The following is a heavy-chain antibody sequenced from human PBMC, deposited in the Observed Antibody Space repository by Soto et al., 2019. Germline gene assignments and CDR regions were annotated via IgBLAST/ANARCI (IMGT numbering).Heavy chain of an antibody. V-gene: IGHV3-21*01. D-gene: IGHD2-15*01. CDR1: GFTFSSYS. CDR3: AREEDGYCSGGSCSRPLDY. CDR2: ISSSSSYI. Sequence: PGGSLSLSCAASGFTFSSYSMNWVRQAPGKGLEWVSSISSSSSYIYYADSVKGRFTISRDNAKNSLYLQMNSLRAEDTAVYYCAREEDGYCSGGSCSRPLDYWGQGTLVTVSS. J-gene: IGHJ4*02.